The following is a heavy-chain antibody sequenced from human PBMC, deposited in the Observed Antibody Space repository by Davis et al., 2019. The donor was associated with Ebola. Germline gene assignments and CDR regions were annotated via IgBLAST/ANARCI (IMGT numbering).Heavy chain of an antibody. Sequence: GESLKISCAASGFTFSSYSMNWVRQAPGKGLEWVSSISSSSSYIYYADSVKGRFTISRDNAKNSLYLQMNSLRAEDTAVYYCARDRFYRGFDYWGQGTLVTVSS. CDR1: GFTFSSYS. CDR2: ISSSSSYI. V-gene: IGHV3-21*01. J-gene: IGHJ4*02. CDR3: ARDRFYRGFDY. D-gene: IGHD2/OR15-2a*01.